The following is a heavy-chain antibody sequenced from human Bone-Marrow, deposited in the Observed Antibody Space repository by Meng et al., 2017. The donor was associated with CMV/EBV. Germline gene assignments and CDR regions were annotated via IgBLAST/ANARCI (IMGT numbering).Heavy chain of an antibody. CDR2: INPNSGGT. CDR3: AREDHSRGWNGGGYYYGMDV. D-gene: IGHD6-19*01. V-gene: IGHV1-2*02. Sequence: ASVKVSCKASGYTFTGYYMHWVRQAPGQGLEWMGWINPNSGGTNSAQKLQGRVTMTTDTSTSTAYRELTSLRSDDTAVYYRAREDHSRGWNGGGYYYGMDVWGQGTTVTVSS. J-gene: IGHJ6*02. CDR1: GYTFTGYY.